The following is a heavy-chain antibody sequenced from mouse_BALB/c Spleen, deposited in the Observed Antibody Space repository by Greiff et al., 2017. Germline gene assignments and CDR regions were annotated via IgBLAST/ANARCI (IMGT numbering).Heavy chain of an antibody. CDR3: ARSNWDGDYAMDY. CDR1: GYSITSYYA. J-gene: IGHJ4*01. CDR2: ISYSGST. D-gene: IGHD4-1*02. Sequence: EVKLVESGPGPVKPSQSLSLTCTVTGYSITSYYAWNWIRQFPGNKLEWMGYISYSGSTSYNPSLKSRISITRDTSKNQFFLQLNSVTTEDTATYYCARSNWDGDYAMDYWGQGTSVTVSS. V-gene: IGHV3-2*02.